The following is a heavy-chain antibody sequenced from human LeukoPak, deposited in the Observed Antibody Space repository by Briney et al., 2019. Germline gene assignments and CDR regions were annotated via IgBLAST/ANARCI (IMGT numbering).Heavy chain of an antibody. Sequence: PGGSLRLSCAASGFTFSSYNMNWVRQAPGKGLEWVSSISTSSSCIYYADSVKGRFTISRDNAKNSLYLQMNSLRAEDTAVYYCARGGKYYYYYMDVWGKGTTVTVSS. CDR1: GFTFSSYN. J-gene: IGHJ6*03. CDR2: ISTSSSCI. V-gene: IGHV3-21*01. CDR3: ARGGKYYYYYMDV.